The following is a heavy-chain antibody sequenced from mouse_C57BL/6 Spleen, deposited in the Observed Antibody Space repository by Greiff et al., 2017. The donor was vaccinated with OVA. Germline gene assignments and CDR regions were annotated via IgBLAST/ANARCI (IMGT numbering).Heavy chain of an antibody. CDR2: ISGGGGNT. CDR1: GFTFSSYT. Sequence: DVKLVESGGGLVKPGGSLKLSCAASGFTFSSYTMSWVRQTPEKRLEWVATISGGGGNTYYPDSVKGRFTISRDNAKNTLYLQMSRLRSEDTALYYCARQVTGTFYFDYWGQGTTLTVSS. V-gene: IGHV5-9*01. J-gene: IGHJ2*01. CDR3: ARQVTGTFYFDY. D-gene: IGHD4-1*01.